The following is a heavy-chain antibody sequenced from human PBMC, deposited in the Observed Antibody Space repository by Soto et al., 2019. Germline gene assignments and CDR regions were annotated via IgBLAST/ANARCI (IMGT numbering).Heavy chain of an antibody. CDR3: ARERTVAGNDY. D-gene: IGHD6-19*01. Sequence: QVQLVQSGAEVKKPGASVKVSCKAAGYTFTSYDINWVRQATGQGLEWMGWMNPNSANTGYAQKFQGRVTMTRNTSISTAYMALSSLRAEDTAVYYCARERTVAGNDYWGQGTLVTVSS. CDR1: GYTFTSYD. J-gene: IGHJ4*02. V-gene: IGHV1-8*01. CDR2: MNPNSANT.